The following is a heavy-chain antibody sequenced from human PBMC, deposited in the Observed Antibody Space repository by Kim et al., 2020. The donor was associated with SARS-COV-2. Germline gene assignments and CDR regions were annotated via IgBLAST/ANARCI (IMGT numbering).Heavy chain of an antibody. D-gene: IGHD6-13*01. CDR3: ARLLSSSWYGEYY. Sequence: YSPSFQGHVTISADKSISTAYLQWSSLKASDTAMYYCARLLSSSWYGEYYWGQGTLVTVSS. J-gene: IGHJ4*02. V-gene: IGHV5-10-1*01.